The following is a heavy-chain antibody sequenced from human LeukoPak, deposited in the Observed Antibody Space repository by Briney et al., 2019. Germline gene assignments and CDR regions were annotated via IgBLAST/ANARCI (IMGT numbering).Heavy chain of an antibody. Sequence: SVKVSCKASGGTFSSYAISWVRQAPGQGLEWMGGIIPIFGTANYAQKFQGRVTITTDESTSTAYMELSSLRSKDTAVYYCARSYGYCSSTSCYTRGRYYYYYYMDVWGKGTTVTVSS. CDR2: IIPIFGTA. J-gene: IGHJ6*03. CDR3: ARSYGYCSSTSCYTRGRYYYYYYMDV. V-gene: IGHV1-69*05. CDR1: GGTFSSYA. D-gene: IGHD2-2*02.